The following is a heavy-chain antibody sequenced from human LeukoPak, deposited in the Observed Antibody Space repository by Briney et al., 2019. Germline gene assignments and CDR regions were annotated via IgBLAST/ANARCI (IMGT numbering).Heavy chain of an antibody. CDR3: ARESGRGAFDI. V-gene: IGHV4-4*07. J-gene: IGHJ3*02. Sequence: SETLSLTCTVSGYSISSGYYWSWIRQPAGKGLEWIGRIYTSGSTNYNPSLKSRVTMSVDTSKNQFSLKLSSVTAADTAVYYCARESGRGAFDIWGQGTMVTVSP. CDR2: IYTSGST. CDR1: GYSISSGYY.